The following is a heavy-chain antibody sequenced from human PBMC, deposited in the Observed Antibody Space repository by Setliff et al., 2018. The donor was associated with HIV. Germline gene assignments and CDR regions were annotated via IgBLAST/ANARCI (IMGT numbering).Heavy chain of an antibody. CDR2: INTDGSNT. Sequence: PSETLSLTCTLSGTSIISYYWNWVRQPPGKGLVWVACINTDGSNTSYADSVKGRFTISRDNAKNTLYLQMNSLRAEDTAVYYCARIPGYSSGWVNYYYMDVWGKGTTVTVSS. D-gene: IGHD6-19*01. CDR3: ARIPGYSSGWVNYYYMDV. J-gene: IGHJ6*03. V-gene: IGHV3-74*01. CDR1: GTSIISYY.